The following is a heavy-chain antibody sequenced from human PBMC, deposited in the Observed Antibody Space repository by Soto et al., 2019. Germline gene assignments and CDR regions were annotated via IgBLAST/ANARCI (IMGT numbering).Heavy chain of an antibody. D-gene: IGHD6-13*01. J-gene: IGHJ5*02. V-gene: IGHV3-23*01. Sequence: EVQLLESGGGLVQPGGSLRLSCAASGFTFSIYVMTWVRQAPGKGLEWVSAISGSGGTTYYADSVKGRFTISRDNTKSTLWLQMSSLRVEDTAVYYCAKDGGDLASAAVRPLGASDRWGQGTLVTVSS. CDR3: AKDGGDLASAAVRPLGASDR. CDR2: ISGSGGTT. CDR1: GFTFSIYV.